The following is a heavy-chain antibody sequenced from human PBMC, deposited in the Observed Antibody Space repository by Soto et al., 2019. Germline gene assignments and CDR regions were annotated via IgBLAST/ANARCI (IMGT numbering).Heavy chain of an antibody. D-gene: IGHD3-22*01. CDR2: IYYSGST. Sequence: SETLSLTCTVSGGSISSGGYYWSWIRQHPGKGLEWIGYIYYSGSTYYNPSLKSRVTISVDSSKNQFSLKLDSVTAADTAVYYCARLGGYYQVFASWGQGTLVTVSS. CDR3: ARLGGYYQVFAS. J-gene: IGHJ4*02. V-gene: IGHV4-31*03. CDR1: GGSISSGGYY.